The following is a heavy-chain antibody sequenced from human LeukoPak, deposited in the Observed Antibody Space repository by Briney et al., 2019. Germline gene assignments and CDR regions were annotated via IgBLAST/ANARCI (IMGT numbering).Heavy chain of an antibody. CDR2: ITPNTGDT. D-gene: IGHD2-15*01. V-gene: IGHV1-2*02. Sequence: ASVTVSCKASGYSLSDYYIHWVRQAPGQGLEWMGWITPNTGDTNYAQKFQGRVTMTRDTSITTAYMELSRLRSDDAAVYYCARGSSIVVWGQGTLVTVSS. J-gene: IGHJ4*02. CDR1: GYSLSDYY. CDR3: ARGSSIVV.